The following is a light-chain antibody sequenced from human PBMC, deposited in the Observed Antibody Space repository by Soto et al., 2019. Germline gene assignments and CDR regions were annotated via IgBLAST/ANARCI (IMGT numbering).Light chain of an antibody. CDR3: QSFDISLYVI. J-gene: IGLJ2*01. CDR1: SNDIGGYNY. V-gene: IGLV2-14*01. Sequence: QSALTQPASVSGSPGQSITFSCTGTSNDIGGYNYVSWFQQHPDKAPKLIIYEVNNRPSGVSNRFSGSKSGNTASLTISGLQPEDEADYYCQSFDISLYVIFGGGTKVTVL. CDR2: EVN.